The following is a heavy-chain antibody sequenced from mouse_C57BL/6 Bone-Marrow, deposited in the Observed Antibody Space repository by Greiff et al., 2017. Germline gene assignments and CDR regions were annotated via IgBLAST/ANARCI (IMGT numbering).Heavy chain of an antibody. CDR1: GIDFSRNW. V-gene: IGHV4-1*01. J-gene: IGHJ4*01. D-gene: IGHD1-1*01. CDR2: INPDSSTI. Sequence: EVQRVESGGGLVQPGGSLKLSCAASGIDFSRNWMSWVRRAPGKGLEWIGEINPDSSTINYAPSLKDKFIISRDNAKNTLYLQMSKVRSEDTALYYCARPEGSPLYYAMDYWGQGTSVTVSS. CDR3: ARPEGSPLYYAMDY.